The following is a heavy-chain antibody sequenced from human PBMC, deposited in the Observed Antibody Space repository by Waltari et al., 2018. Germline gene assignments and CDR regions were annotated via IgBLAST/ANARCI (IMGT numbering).Heavy chain of an antibody. CDR1: GGTFTSGS. V-gene: IGHV1-69*02. D-gene: IGHD3-22*01. CDR3: AGGDGGYYYHKMDV. J-gene: IGHJ6*02. CDR2: IMPDISET. Sequence: QVQLVQSGAEAKQPGSSVRVTCRASGGTFTSGSVNWVRQAPGKGLEWMGRIMPDISETKYAVKFQGRITITADKSTGTVYMELSSLRSDDTAVYYCAGGDGGYYYHKMDVWGQGTTVTVSS.